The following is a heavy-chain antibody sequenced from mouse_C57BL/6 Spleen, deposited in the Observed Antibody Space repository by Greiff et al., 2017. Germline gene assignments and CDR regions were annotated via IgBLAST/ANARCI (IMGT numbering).Heavy chain of an antibody. D-gene: IGHD1-1*01. CDR1: GYTFTSYW. J-gene: IGHJ4*01. CDR2: INPSNGGT. Sequence: QVQLKQPGTELVKPGASVKLSCKASGYTFTSYWMHWVKQRPGQGLEWIGNINPSNGGTNYNEKFKSKATLTVDKSSSTAYMQLCSLTSEDSAVYYCARGGSSYVFYAMDYWGQGTSVTVSS. CDR3: ARGGSSYVFYAMDY. V-gene: IGHV1-53*01.